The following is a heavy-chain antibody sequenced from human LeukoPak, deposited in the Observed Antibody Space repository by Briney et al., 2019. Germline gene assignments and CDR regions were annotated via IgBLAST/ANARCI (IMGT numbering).Heavy chain of an antibody. D-gene: IGHD3-10*01. J-gene: IGHJ4*02. V-gene: IGHV4-59*01. CDR1: GGSISSYY. Sequence: SQTLSLTCTVSGGSISSYYWSWIRQPPGKGLEWIGYIYYSGSTNYNPSLKSRVTISVDTSKNQFSLKLSSVTAADTAVYYCARLSKNMVRGVYFDYWGQGTLVTVSS. CDR2: IYYSGST. CDR3: ARLSKNMVRGVYFDY.